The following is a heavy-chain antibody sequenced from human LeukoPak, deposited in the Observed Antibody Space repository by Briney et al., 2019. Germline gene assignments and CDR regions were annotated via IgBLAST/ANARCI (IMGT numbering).Heavy chain of an antibody. D-gene: IGHD3-10*01. CDR1: GFTFTSYW. J-gene: IGHJ4*02. Sequence: GGSLRLSCAASGFTFTSYWMNWVRQAPGKGLEWVANIKQDGSEEYYVDSLKGRFTISRDNAKNSLFLQMNSLRAEDTAVYYCARGLIVRGVIVGNLFDSWGQGTLVTVSS. CDR2: IKQDGSEE. V-gene: IGHV3-7*01. CDR3: ARGLIVRGVIVGNLFDS.